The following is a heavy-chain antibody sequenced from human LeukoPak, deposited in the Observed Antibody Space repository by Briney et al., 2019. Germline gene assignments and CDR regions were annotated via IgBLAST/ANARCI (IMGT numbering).Heavy chain of an antibody. V-gene: IGHV4-59*01. D-gene: IGHD6-19*01. CDR3: ARFAKIAVAGSNWYYFDH. Sequence: SETLSLTCTASGGSISNYYWSWIRQPPGKGLEWIGYIYYSGSTNYNPSLKSRVIMSVDTSLNQFSLKLTSVIPADTAVYYCARFAKIAVAGSNWYYFDHWSPGTLVTVSS. J-gene: IGHJ4*02. CDR1: GGSISNYY. CDR2: IYYSGST.